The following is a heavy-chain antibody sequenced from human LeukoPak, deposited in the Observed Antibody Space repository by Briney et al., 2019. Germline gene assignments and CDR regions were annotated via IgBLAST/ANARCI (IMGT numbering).Heavy chain of an antibody. D-gene: IGHD1-26*01. J-gene: IGHJ4*02. CDR2: INHSGST. Sequence: PSETLSLTCAVYGGSFSGYYWTWIRQPPGKGLEWIGEINHSGSTNHNPSLKSRVSISTDTSKNQFSLKLTSVSDADMGVYYCARAREGATIDYWGQGTLVIASS. CDR3: ARAREGATIDY. CDR1: GGSFSGYY. V-gene: IGHV4-34*01.